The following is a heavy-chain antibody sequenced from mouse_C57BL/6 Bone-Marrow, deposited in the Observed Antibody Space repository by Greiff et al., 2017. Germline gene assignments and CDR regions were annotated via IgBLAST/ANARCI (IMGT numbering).Heavy chain of an antibody. CDR1: GFTFSDYG. CDR2: ISNLAYSI. Sequence: EVMLVESGGGLVQPGGSLKLSCAASGFTFSDYGMAWVRQAPRKGPEWVAFISNLAYSIYYADTVTGRFTISRENDKNTLYLEMSSLRSEDTAMYYCARPSYDGYPYWYFDVWGTGTTVTVSS. J-gene: IGHJ1*03. V-gene: IGHV5-15*01. D-gene: IGHD2-3*01. CDR3: ARPSYDGYPYWYFDV.